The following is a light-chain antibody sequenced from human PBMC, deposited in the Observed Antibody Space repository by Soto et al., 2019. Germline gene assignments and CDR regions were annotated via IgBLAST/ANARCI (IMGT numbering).Light chain of an antibody. CDR1: HNIERW. Sequence: IQMTQSPSTLSASVGDRVTITCRASHNIERWMAWYQQKPGKAPKLLIYKASSLESGVPSRFSGSGSGTEFTLTISSLQPDDFATYYCQHYNSYSEAFGQGTKVDIK. CDR3: QHYNSYSEA. CDR2: KAS. J-gene: IGKJ1*01. V-gene: IGKV1-5*03.